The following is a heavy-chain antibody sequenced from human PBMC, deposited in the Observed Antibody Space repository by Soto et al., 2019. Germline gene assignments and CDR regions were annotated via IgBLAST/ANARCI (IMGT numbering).Heavy chain of an antibody. Sequence: LGESLKISCKGSGYSFISYWIGWVRQMPGRGLEWMGIIYPHDSDTRYSPSFQGQVTISADKPISTAYLQWSSLKASDSAMYYCARLYGSGQWNWFDPWGQGTLVTVSS. J-gene: IGHJ5*02. CDR3: ARLYGSGQWNWFDP. CDR2: IYPHDSDT. V-gene: IGHV5-51*01. D-gene: IGHD3-10*01. CDR1: GYSFISYW.